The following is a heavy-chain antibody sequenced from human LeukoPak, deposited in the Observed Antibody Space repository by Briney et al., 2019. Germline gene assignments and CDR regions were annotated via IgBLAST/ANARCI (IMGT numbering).Heavy chain of an antibody. J-gene: IGHJ4*02. CDR2: IIAIFGTA. D-gene: IGHD3-3*01. Sequence: AVKVSCKASGGTFISYAISWGGQAPGEGGEWRGGIIAIFGTANYAQKFRGRVTITADESTSTAYMERRSLRSEDTAVYYCARGEQFLASLFGYSGQGTLVTVSS. CDR1: GGTFISYA. V-gene: IGHV1-69*13. CDR3: ARGEQFLASLFGY.